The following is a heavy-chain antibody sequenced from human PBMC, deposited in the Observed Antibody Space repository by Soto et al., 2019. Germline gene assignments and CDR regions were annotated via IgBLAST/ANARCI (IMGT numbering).Heavy chain of an antibody. V-gene: IGHV1-69*06. CDR1: GGTFSSYA. CDR3: ARAEVLAAAGRYCYNGMNV. CDR2: IIPIFGTA. D-gene: IGHD6-13*01. J-gene: IGHJ6*02. Sequence: GASVKVSCKASGGTFSSYAISWVRQAPGQGLEWMGGIIPIFGTANYAQKFQGRVTITADKSTSTAYMELSSLRSEDTAVYYCARAEVLAAAGRYCYNGMNVWGRGTTGAVSS.